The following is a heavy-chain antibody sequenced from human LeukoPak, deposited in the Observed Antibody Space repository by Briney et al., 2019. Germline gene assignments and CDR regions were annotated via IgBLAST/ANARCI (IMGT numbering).Heavy chain of an antibody. CDR2: IYHSGRT. J-gene: IGHJ4*02. CDR3: AGHHPRNTVDF. CDR1: GGSISSSSYY. Sequence: SETLSLTCTVSGGSISSSSYYWGWIRQSPGKGLEWIGSIYHSGRTYYNPSLKSRLTISVDTSKNQFSLKLSSVTAADTAVYYCAGHHPRNTVDFWGQGTLVTVSS. D-gene: IGHD2/OR15-2a*01. V-gene: IGHV4-39*01.